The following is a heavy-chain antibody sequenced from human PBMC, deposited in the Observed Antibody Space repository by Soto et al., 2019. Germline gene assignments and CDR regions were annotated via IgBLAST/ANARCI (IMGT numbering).Heavy chain of an antibody. J-gene: IGHJ6*02. CDR2: IYYSGST. CDR3: ARADFTIFGAGYYGMDV. D-gene: IGHD3-3*01. V-gene: IGHV4-59*01. Sequence: PSETLSLTCTVSGDSISSYYWSWIRQPPGKGLEWIGYIYYSGSTNYNPSLKSRVTISVDTSKNQFSLKLSSVTAADTAVYFCARADFTIFGAGYYGMDVWGQGTTVTVSS. CDR1: GDSISSYY.